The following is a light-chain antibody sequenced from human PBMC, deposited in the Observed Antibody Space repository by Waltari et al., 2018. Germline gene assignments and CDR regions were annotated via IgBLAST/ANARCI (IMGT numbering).Light chain of an antibody. CDR2: QDT. J-gene: IGLJ2*01. Sequence: SFELTQPPSVSVSPGQTARITCSGDALPNQNTYWYQQKPGQAPLLLLFQDTERPSGIPDRFSGSTSWITVMLTISGVLAEDEADYYCQSAASSGLSVVFGGGTKLTVL. CDR1: ALPNQN. V-gene: IGLV3-25*03. CDR3: QSAASSGLSVV.